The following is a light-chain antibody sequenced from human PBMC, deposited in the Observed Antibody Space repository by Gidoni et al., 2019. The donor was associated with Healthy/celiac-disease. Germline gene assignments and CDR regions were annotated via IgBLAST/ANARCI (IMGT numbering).Light chain of an antibody. CDR3: QQRSNWPPLT. CDR1: QSVSSY. Sequence: EIVLTQSPATLSLSPGERATLSCRASQSVSSYLAWSQQKPGQAPRLLIYDASNRATGIPARFSGSGSGTDFTLIISSLEPEDFAVYYCQQRSNWPPLTFGGGTKVEIK. V-gene: IGKV3-11*01. J-gene: IGKJ4*01. CDR2: DAS.